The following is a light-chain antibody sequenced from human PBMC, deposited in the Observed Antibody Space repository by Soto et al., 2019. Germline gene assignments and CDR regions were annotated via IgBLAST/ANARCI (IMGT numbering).Light chain of an antibody. CDR3: QQYSSSPYT. CDR2: GAS. CDR1: QSVSSSY. Sequence: EIVLTQSPGTLSLSPGERATLSCRASQSVSSSYLAWYQQKPGQAPRLLIYGASSRATGIPDRFSGSGSGIDFTLTISRLEPEDFAVYYCQQYSSSPYTFGHGTKLEIK. V-gene: IGKV3-20*01. J-gene: IGKJ2*01.